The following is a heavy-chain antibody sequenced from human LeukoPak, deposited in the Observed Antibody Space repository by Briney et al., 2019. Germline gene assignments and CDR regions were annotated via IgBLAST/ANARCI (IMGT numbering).Heavy chain of an antibody. CDR1: GYSISSGYY. CDR2: IYHSGST. CDR3: ARRRFMYYFDY. V-gene: IGHV4-38-2*02. Sequence: SETLSLTCTVSGYSISSGYYWGWIRQPPGKGLEWIGSIYHSGSTYYNPSLKSRVTISVDTSKNQFSLKLSSVTAADTAVYYCARRRFMYYFDYWGQGTLVTVSS. J-gene: IGHJ4*02.